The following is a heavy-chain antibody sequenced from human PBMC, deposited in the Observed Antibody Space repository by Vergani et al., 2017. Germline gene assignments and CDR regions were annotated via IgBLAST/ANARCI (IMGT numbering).Heavy chain of an antibody. V-gene: IGHV3-21*01. J-gene: IGHJ4*02. CDR1: GFTFSSYS. CDR2: ISSSSSYI. CDR3: AGERVSHYYDSSGYYSRASSY. D-gene: IGHD3-22*01. Sequence: EVQLVESGGGLVKPGGSLRLSCAAFGFTFSSYSMNWVRQAPGKGLECVSSISSSSSYIYYADSVKGRFTSSRDNAKNSLYLQMNSLRAEDTAVYYCAGERVSHYYDSSGYYSRASSYWGQGTLVTVSS.